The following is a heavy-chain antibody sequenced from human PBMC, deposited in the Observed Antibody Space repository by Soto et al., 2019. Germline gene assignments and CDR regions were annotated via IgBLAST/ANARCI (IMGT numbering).Heavy chain of an antibody. J-gene: IGHJ4*02. CDR1: GYTFTNYY. CDR3: ARDRLSSGLISYFDY. CDR2: IHYSGATP. D-gene: IGHD2-15*01. Sequence: ASVKVSCKASGYTFTNYYMHWVRQAPGRGLEWMGVIHYSGATPTYAQKFQGRVTMARDNSKNTLYLQMNSLRAEDTAVYYCARDRLSSGLISYFDYWGQGTLVTVSS. V-gene: IGHV1-46*01.